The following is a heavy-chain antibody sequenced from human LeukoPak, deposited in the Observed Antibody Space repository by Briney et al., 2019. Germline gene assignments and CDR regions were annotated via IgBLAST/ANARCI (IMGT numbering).Heavy chain of an antibody. CDR2: ITSSSSRI. CDR3: ARSITMIVVVTFDP. CDR1: GFTFSSYS. J-gene: IGHJ5*02. D-gene: IGHD3-22*01. Sequence: GGSLRLSCAASGFTFSSYSMNWVRQAPGKGLEWVSYITSSSSRIYYADSVKGRFTISRDNAKNSLYLQMNSLRAEDTAVYYCARSITMIVVVTFDPWGQGTLVTVSS. V-gene: IGHV3-21*01.